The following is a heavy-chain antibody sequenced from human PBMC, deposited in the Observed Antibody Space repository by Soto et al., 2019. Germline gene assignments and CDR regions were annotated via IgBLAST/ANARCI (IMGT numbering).Heavy chain of an antibody. V-gene: IGHV3-15*01. CDR1: AFSFSNAW. J-gene: IGHJ4*02. Sequence: PGGCLRLSCAASAFSFSNAWLSWVPQAPGKAPEWVARIKDKNDDATFACDAPVKGRLTISRDNSKNTLYLQMSSLKTEDTGVYYCYTDAVILMGSRGWGQGTLVTVSS. D-gene: IGHD2-21*01. CDR3: YTDAVILMGSRG. CDR2: IKDKNDDATF.